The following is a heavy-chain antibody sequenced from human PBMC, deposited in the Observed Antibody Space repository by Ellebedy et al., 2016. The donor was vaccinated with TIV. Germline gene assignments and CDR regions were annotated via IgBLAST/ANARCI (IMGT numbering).Heavy chain of an antibody. CDR1: GFTFDDYA. CDR2: ISWDGSGT. J-gene: IGHJ3*02. CDR3: VRPYSGSYEDGFDM. Sequence: GESLKISCAASGFTFDDYAMHWVRQAPGKGLQWLCLISWDGSGTYYADSVTGRFTISRDTSNNTVHLEMNSLRAEDTAVYYCVRPYSGSYEDGFDMWGRGTMVTVSA. D-gene: IGHD1-26*01. V-gene: IGHV3-43D*04.